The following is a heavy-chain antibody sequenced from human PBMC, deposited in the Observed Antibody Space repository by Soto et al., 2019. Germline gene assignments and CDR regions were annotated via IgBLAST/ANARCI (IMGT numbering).Heavy chain of an antibody. D-gene: IGHD5-12*01. CDR1: GGSISSYY. Sequence: QVQLQESGPGLVKPSETLSLTCTVSGGSISSYYWSWIRQPPGKGLECIGYIYYSGSTHYNPSLKSRVTISVDTSKNQFSLKLSSVTAADTAVYFCARRLYDFSATMDVWGQGTTVTVSS. V-gene: IGHV4-59*01. CDR3: ARRLYDFSATMDV. J-gene: IGHJ6*02. CDR2: IYYSGST.